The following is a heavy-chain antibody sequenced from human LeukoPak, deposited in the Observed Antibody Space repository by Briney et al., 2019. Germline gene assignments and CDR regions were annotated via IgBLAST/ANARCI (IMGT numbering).Heavy chain of an antibody. V-gene: IGHV1-69*05. Sequence: SVKVSCKASGGTFSSYAIIWVRQAPGQGLEWMGGIIPIFGTANYAQKFQGRVTITTDESTSTAYMELSSLRSEDTAVYYCARAPPYYYDSSGYYNYYMDVWGKGTTVTVSS. D-gene: IGHD3-22*01. CDR3: ARAPPYYYDSSGYYNYYMDV. J-gene: IGHJ6*03. CDR2: IIPIFGTA. CDR1: GGTFSSYA.